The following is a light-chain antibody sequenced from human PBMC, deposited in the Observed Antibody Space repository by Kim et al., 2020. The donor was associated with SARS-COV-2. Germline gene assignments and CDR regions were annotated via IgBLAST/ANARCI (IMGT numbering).Light chain of an antibody. CDR3: MQALQTPIT. CDR1: QSLLHSNGYNY. CDR2: LGS. V-gene: IGKV2-28*01. Sequence: DIVMTQSAVSLPVTAGEPASISCRSSQSLLHSNGYNYLDWYLQKPGQSPQLLIYLGSNRASGVPDRFSGSGSCTDFTLKISRVEAEDFGVYYCMQALQTPITFGQGTRLEIK. J-gene: IGKJ5*01.